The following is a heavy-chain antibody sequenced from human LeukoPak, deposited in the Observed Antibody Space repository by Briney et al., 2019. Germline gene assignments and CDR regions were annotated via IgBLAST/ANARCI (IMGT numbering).Heavy chain of an antibody. Sequence: GRSLRLSCAASGFTFSSYGMHWVRQAPGKGLEWVAVISYDGSNKYYADSVKGRFTISRDNSKNTLYLQMNSLRAEDTAVYYCAKDLSGYPYTAYYYYYMDVWGKGTTVTVSS. CDR2: ISYDGSNK. D-gene: IGHD3-22*01. J-gene: IGHJ6*03. CDR3: AKDLSGYPYTAYYYYYMDV. CDR1: GFTFSSYG. V-gene: IGHV3-30*18.